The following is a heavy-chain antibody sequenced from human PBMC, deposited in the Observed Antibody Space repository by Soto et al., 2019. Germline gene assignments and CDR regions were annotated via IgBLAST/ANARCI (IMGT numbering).Heavy chain of an antibody. CDR3: ARDPIAIAAPYSYNGMDV. V-gene: IGHV3-30-3*01. Sequence: PGGSLRLSCAASGFTFSSYAMHWVRQPPGKGLEWVAVISYDGSNKYYADSVKGRFTISRDNSKNTLYLQMNSLRAEDTAVYSFARDPIAIAAPYSYNGMDVWGQGARVTVSS. J-gene: IGHJ6*02. D-gene: IGHD2-15*01. CDR2: ISYDGSNK. CDR1: GFTFSSYA.